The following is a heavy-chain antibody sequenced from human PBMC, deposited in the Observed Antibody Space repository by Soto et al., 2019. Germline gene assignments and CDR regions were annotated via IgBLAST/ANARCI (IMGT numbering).Heavy chain of an antibody. V-gene: IGHV3-23*01. CDR3: AKAWGIDY. CDR2: ISGSGSST. CDR1: GFTLRSYT. Sequence: GGSLRLSCAASGFTLRSYTMSWVRQAPGKGLEWVSTISGSGSSTYSADSVKGRFTISRDNSKNTLYLQMNSLRVEDTAIYYSAKAWGIDYWGQGTLVTVSS. D-gene: IGHD7-27*01. J-gene: IGHJ4*02.